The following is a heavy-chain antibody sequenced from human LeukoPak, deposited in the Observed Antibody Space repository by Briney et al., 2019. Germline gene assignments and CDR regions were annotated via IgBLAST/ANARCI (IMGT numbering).Heavy chain of an antibody. J-gene: IGHJ6*02. V-gene: IGHV1-46*01. Sequence: ASVKVSCKASGYTFTSYYMHWVRQAPGQGLEWMGIINPSGGSTSYAQKFQGRVTMTRDTSTSTVYMELSSLRSEDTAVYYCARDHASRSGWPTQNYYYYGMDVWGQGTTVTVSS. CDR2: INPSGGST. D-gene: IGHD6-19*01. CDR3: ARDHASRSGWPTQNYYYYGMDV. CDR1: GYTFTSYY.